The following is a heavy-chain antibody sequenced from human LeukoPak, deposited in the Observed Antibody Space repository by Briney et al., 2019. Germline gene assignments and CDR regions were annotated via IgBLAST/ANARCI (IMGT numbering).Heavy chain of an antibody. J-gene: IGHJ4*02. CDR1: GYTFSSYG. CDR2: IYTNTGNP. V-gene: IGHV7-4-1*02. D-gene: IGHD3-22*01. Sequence: ASVKVSCKASGYTFSSYGMNWVRQAPGQGLEWMGWIYTNTGNPTYAQGFTGRFVFSLDTSVSTAYLQISSLKADDTAVYYCARSPTIIGVSIDYWGQGTLVTVSS. CDR3: ARSPTIIGVSIDY.